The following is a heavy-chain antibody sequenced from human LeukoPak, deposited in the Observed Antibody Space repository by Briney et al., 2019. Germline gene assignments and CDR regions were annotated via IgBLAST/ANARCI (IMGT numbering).Heavy chain of an antibody. V-gene: IGHV1-2*06. Sequence: ASVKVSCKXSGYTFTGYYMHWVRQAPGQGLEWMGRINPNSGGTNYAQKFQGRVTMTRDTSISTVYMELSRLRSDDTAVYYCARTLTYYYDSSGYLLRAQNDYWGQGTLVTVSS. CDR2: INPNSGGT. J-gene: IGHJ4*02. D-gene: IGHD3-22*01. CDR1: GYTFTGYY. CDR3: ARTLTYYYDSSGYLLRAQNDY.